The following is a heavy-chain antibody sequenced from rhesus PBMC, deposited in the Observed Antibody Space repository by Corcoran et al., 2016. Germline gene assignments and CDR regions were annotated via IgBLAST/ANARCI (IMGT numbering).Heavy chain of an antibody. CDR2: IYGSSTST. CDR3: ARDGDYGSSYGAFDF. V-gene: IGHV4S10*01. CDR1: GGSISESYR. D-gene: IGHD4-29*01. Sequence: QVQLQESGPGLVKPSETLSLTCAVSGGSISESYRWSWIRQPPGKGLEWIGYIYGSSTSTNYDPSLKSRVTISRDTSKNQFSLKLNSVTAADTAVYYCARDGDYGSSYGAFDFWGQGLRVTVSS. J-gene: IGHJ3*01.